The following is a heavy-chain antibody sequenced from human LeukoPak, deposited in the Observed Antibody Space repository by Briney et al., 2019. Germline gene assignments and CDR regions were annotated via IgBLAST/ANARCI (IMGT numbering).Heavy chain of an antibody. Sequence: PSETLSLTCPVSGGSLSSSSYYWGWIRQPPGKGLEWLGSIYYSGSTYYNASLKSRVTISVDTSENQFSLKLNSVTAADTALYYCARAMVRGVIRPFDYWGQGTLVTVSS. D-gene: IGHD3-10*01. CDR3: ARAMVRGVIRPFDY. CDR2: IYYSGST. V-gene: IGHV4-39*07. J-gene: IGHJ4*02. CDR1: GGSLSSSSYY.